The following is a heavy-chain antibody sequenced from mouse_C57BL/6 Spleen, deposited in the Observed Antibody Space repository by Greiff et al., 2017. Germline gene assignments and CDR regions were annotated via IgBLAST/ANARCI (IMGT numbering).Heavy chain of an antibody. CDR3: ARVGYDYDEAWFAY. Sequence: EVQRVESGGGLVKPGGSLKLSCAASGFTFSSYAMSWVRQTPDKRLEWVATISDGGSYTYYPDNVKGRFTISRDNAKNNLYLQMSHLKSEDTAMYYCARVGYDYDEAWFAYWGQGTLVTVSA. V-gene: IGHV5-4*01. D-gene: IGHD2-4*01. CDR1: GFTFSSYA. J-gene: IGHJ3*01. CDR2: ISDGGSYT.